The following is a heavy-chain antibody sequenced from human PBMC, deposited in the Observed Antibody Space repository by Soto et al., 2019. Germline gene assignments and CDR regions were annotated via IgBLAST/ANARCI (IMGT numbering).Heavy chain of an antibody. J-gene: IGHJ6*02. V-gene: IGHV1-69*13. CDR2: IIPIFGTA. Sequence: GTSVKVSCKACVGAFRSYAISWVRQATGQGLEWMGGIIPIFGTANYAQKFQGRVTITADESTSTAYMELSSLRSEDTAVYYCARHVPAAGYYYGMDVWGQGTTVTV. CDR3: ARHVPAAGYYYGMDV. CDR1: VGAFRSYA. D-gene: IGHD2-2*01.